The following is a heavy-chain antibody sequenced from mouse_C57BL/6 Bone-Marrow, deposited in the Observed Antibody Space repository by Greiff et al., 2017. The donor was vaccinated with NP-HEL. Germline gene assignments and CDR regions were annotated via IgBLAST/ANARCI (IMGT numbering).Heavy chain of an antibody. J-gene: IGHJ4*01. D-gene: IGHD2-5*01. Sequence: EVQGVESGAELVRPGASVKLSCTASGFNIKDDYMHWVKQRPEQGLEWIGWIDPENGDTEYASKFQGKATITADTSSNTAYLQLSSLTSEDTAVYYCTTGYSNSGGYAMDYWGQGTSVTVSS. CDR3: TTGYSNSGGYAMDY. CDR2: IDPENGDT. CDR1: GFNIKDDY. V-gene: IGHV14-4*01.